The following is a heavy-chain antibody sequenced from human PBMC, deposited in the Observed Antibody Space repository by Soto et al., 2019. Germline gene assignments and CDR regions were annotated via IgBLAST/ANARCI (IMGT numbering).Heavy chain of an antibody. V-gene: IGHV3-13*01. Sequence: GGSLRLSFAASGFTFSIHEMHWVRQVTGKGMEWVSGIDSDGDEKYKDYVKGRFTIYRENAKNSLYLQMNSMRAGETAVYYCARENLYGMDVWGQGTTVTVSS. CDR3: ARENLYGMDV. CDR2: IDSDGDE. J-gene: IGHJ6*02. CDR1: GFTFSIHE.